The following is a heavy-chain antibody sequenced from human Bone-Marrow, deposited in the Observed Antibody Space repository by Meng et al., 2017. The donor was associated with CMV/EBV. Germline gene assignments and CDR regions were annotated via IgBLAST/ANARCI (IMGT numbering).Heavy chain of an antibody. J-gene: IGHJ5*02. CDR2: IIPIFGTA. V-gene: IGHV1-69*05. D-gene: IGHD1-26*01. Sequence: SVKVSCKASGCTFSSYAISWVRQAPGQGLEWMGGIIPIFGTANYAQKFQGRVTITTDESTSTAYMELSSLRSEDTAVYYCARDEGGYSGSYSIWFDPWGQGTLVTVSS. CDR1: GCTFSSYA. CDR3: ARDEGGYSGSYSIWFDP.